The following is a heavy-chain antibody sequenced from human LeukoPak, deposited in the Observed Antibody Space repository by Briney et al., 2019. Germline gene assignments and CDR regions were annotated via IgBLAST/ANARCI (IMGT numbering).Heavy chain of an antibody. Sequence: ASVKVSCKASGGTFSSYATSWVRQAPGQGLEWMGGIIPIFGTANYAQKFQGRVTITTDESTSTAYMELSSLRSEDTAVYYCASIGGGATPTFDYWGQGTLVTVSS. D-gene: IGHD1-26*01. J-gene: IGHJ4*02. CDR2: IIPIFGTA. V-gene: IGHV1-69*05. CDR1: GGTFSSYA. CDR3: ASIGGGATPTFDY.